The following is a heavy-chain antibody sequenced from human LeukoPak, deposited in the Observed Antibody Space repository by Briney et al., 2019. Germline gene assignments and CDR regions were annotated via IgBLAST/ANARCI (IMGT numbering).Heavy chain of an antibody. J-gene: IGHJ4*02. V-gene: IGHV1-8*01. CDR1: GYTFTSYD. CDR3: ARGKYSYVKRKNCYFDY. D-gene: IGHD5-18*01. CDR2: MDPNSGNT. Sequence: ASVKVSCKASGYTFTSYDINWVRQATGQGLEWMGWMDPNSGNTGYAQKFQGRVTMTRNTSISTAYMELSSLRSEDTAVYYCARGKYSYVKRKNCYFDYWGQGTLVTVSS.